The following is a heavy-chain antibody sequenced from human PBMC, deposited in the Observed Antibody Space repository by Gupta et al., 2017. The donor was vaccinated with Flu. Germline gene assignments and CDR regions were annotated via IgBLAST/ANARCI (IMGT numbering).Heavy chain of an antibody. D-gene: IGHD5-12*01. J-gene: IGHJ4*02. CDR2: ISGSGSST. Sequence: EVQLLESGGGLVQPGGSLRLSCAASGFIFSSYGMSWVRQAPGRGLEWVSIISGSGSSTYYADSVKGRFTISRDNSKNTLYLQMNSLRAEDTAIYYCANTLGRDKVTPRMGYWGQGTLVTVSS. CDR3: ANTLGRDKVTPRMGY. CDR1: GFIFSSYG. V-gene: IGHV3-23*01.